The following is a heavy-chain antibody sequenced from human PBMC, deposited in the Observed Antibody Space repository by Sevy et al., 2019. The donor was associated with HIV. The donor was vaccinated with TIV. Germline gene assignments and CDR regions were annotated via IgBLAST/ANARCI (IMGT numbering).Heavy chain of an antibody. CDR1: GFTFSSYG. V-gene: IGHV3-30*19. CDR2: ISFDATNK. J-gene: IGHJ1*01. Sequence: GGSLRLSCATSGFTFSSYGMHWVRQAPGKGLEWVATISFDATNKHYPDSVKGRFTISRDNFQNSLFLQMDSLRPEDTAVYYCALERLSSDVAEYFQNWGQGTLVTASS. CDR3: ALERLSSDVAEYFQN. D-gene: IGHD1-1*01.